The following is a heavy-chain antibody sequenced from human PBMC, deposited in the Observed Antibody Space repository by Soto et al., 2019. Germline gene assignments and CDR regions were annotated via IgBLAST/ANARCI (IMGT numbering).Heavy chain of an antibody. J-gene: IGHJ5*02. CDR3: ARGGGPNWFDP. V-gene: IGHV4-34*01. CDR2: INHSGST. CDR1: GGSFSGYY. Sequence: SETLSLTCAVYGGSFSGYYWSWIRQSPGKGLEWIGEINHSGSTNYNPSLKSRVTISVDTSKNQFSLKLSSVTAADTAVYYCARGGGPNWFDPWGQGTLVTVSS.